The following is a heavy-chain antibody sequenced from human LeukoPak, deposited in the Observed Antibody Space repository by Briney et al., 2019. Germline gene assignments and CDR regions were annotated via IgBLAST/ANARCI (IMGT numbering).Heavy chain of an antibody. CDR1: GFTFSSYE. Sequence: GSLRLSCAASGFTFSSYEMNWVRQAPGKGLEWVSYISSSGSTIYYADSVKGRFTISRDSAKNSLYLQMNSLRAEDTAVYYCARAPKYCGGDCYYNYWGQGTLVTVSS. J-gene: IGHJ4*02. CDR3: ARAPKYCGGDCYYNY. D-gene: IGHD2-21*02. CDR2: ISSSGSTI. V-gene: IGHV3-48*03.